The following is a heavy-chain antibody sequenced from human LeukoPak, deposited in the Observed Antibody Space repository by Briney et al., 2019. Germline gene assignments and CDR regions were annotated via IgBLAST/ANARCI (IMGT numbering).Heavy chain of an antibody. CDR2: IKQDGSEK. J-gene: IGHJ4*02. V-gene: IGHV3-7*01. CDR3: ASPQWLATENYFDY. D-gene: IGHD6-19*01. Sequence: GGSLRLSCAASGFTFSSYWMNWVRQAPGKGLEWVANIKQDGSEKYYVDSVKGRFTISRDNAKNSLYLQMNSLRAEDTAVYYCASPQWLATENYFDYWGQGTLVTVSS. CDR1: GFTFSSYW.